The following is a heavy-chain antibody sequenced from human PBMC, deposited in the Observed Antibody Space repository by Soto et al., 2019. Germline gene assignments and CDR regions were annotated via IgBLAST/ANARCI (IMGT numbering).Heavy chain of an antibody. J-gene: IGHJ4*02. Sequence: QVQLVESGGGVVQPGRSLRLSCAASGFTFSSYGMHWVRQAPGKGLEWVAVIWYDGSNKYYADSVKGRFTISRDNSKNTLYLQMNSLRAEDTAVYYCAREHSVAAAGSFDYWGQGTLVTVSS. D-gene: IGHD6-13*01. CDR2: IWYDGSNK. CDR3: AREHSVAAAGSFDY. CDR1: GFTFSSYG. V-gene: IGHV3-33*01.